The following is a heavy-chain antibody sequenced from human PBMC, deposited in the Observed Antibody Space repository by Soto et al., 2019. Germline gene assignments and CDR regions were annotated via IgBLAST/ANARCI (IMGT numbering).Heavy chain of an antibody. CDR1: GGSISSSNW. V-gene: IGHV4-4*02. J-gene: IGHJ4*02. Sequence: QVQLQESGPGLVKPSGTLSLTCAVSGGSISSSNWWSWVRQPPGKGLEWIGEIYHSGSTNYHPSLQSRVTISVDKSKDQFSLKLSSVTAADTAVDYCAVLRAAQFAVAGSNWGQGTLVTVSS. CDR3: AVLRAAQFAVAGSN. CDR2: IYHSGST. D-gene: IGHD6-19*01.